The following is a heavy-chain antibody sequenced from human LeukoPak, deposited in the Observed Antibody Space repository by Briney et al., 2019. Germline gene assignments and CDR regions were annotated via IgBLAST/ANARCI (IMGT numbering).Heavy chain of an antibody. V-gene: IGHV3-7*01. J-gene: IGHJ4*02. CDR3: ARDPPGTAVAGYDY. D-gene: IGHD6-19*01. CDR1: GFMFSTYW. Sequence: GGSLRLSCAASGFMFSTYWMSWVRQAPGKGLEWVANMNQDGSEKYYVDSVKGRFTISRDTAKNSLFLQMHSLRAEDTAVYYCARDPPGTAVAGYDYWGQGTLVTLYS. CDR2: MNQDGSEK.